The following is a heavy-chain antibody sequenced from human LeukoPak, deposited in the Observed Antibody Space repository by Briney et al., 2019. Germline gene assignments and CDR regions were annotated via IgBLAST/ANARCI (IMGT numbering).Heavy chain of an antibody. CDR2: IKAKAHGGTI. D-gene: IGHD1-26*01. CDR3: TTDGVGVEGATYDN. Sequence: PGGSLRLSCAASGFTFSDYYMSWIRPAPGKGLEWVGRIKAKAHGGTIEYAAPVKGRFTISRDDSKNTLYLQMNSLKTEDTAVYYCTTDGVGVEGATYDNWGQGTLVSVSS. J-gene: IGHJ4*02. CDR1: GFTFSDYY. V-gene: IGHV3-15*01.